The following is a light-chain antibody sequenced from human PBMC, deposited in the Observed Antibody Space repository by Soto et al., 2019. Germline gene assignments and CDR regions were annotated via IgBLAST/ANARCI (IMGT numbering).Light chain of an antibody. V-gene: IGKV3-15*01. CDR1: HTVGSD. CDR2: GAS. J-gene: IGKJ4*01. Sequence: EKVVTQFPATLSVSPGERVTLSCRASHTVGSDLAWYQQKAGQAPRLLIYGASTRATDIPARFSGSGSGTGFTLTIRSLQSEDFAVYYCHQYNSWPLTFGGGTKVDIK. CDR3: HQYNSWPLT.